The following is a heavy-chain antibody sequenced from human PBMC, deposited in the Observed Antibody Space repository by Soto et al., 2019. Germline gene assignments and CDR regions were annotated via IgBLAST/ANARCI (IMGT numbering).Heavy chain of an antibody. CDR2: ISAYNGNT. V-gene: IGHV1-18*01. CDR3: ARHGREDSRGFYSWFDP. Sequence: ASVKVSCKDPGYTFTSYGISWARHAHGQGLEWMGWISAYNGNTNYAQKLQGRVTMATDTSTSTAYMELRSLRSDDTAVYYCARHGREDSRGFYSWFDPWGQGALVTVSS. D-gene: IGHD3-22*01. J-gene: IGHJ5*02. CDR1: GYTFTSYG.